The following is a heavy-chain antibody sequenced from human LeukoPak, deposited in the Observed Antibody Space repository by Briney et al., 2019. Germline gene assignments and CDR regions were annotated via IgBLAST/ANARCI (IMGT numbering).Heavy chain of an antibody. Sequence: PGGSLRLSCAASGFTVSSNYMSWVRQAPGKGLEWVSVIYSGGSTYYADSVEGRFTISRDNSKNTLYLQMNSLRAEDTAVYYCAREEFGDWGSYRYGYWGQGTLVTVSS. CDR1: GFTVSSNY. CDR3: AREEFGDWGSYRYGY. V-gene: IGHV3-66*01. J-gene: IGHJ4*02. CDR2: IYSGGST. D-gene: IGHD3-16*02.